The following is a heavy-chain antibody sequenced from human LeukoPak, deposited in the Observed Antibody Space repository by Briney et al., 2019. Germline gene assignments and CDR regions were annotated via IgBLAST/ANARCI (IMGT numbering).Heavy chain of an antibody. V-gene: IGHV3-7*03. Sequence: PGGSLRLSCAASGFTFSMYWMSWVRQAPGKGLEWVASINHNGNVNYYVDSVKGRFTISRDNAKNSLYLQMSNLRAEDTAVYFCARGGGLDVWGQGATVTVSS. D-gene: IGHD3-16*01. J-gene: IGHJ6*02. CDR1: GFTFSMYW. CDR2: INHNGNVN. CDR3: ARGGGLDV.